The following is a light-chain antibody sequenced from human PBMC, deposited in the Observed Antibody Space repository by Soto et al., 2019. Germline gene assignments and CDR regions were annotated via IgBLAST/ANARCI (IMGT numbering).Light chain of an antibody. CDR3: AAWDDSLNGVV. J-gene: IGLJ2*01. Sequence: QSVVTQPPSASGTPGQRVTIACSGSSSNIGRNTVHWYQQLPGTTPKLLIYSNDQRPSGVPDRFSGSKSGSSASLAISGLQSEDEADYYCAAWDDSLNGVVFGGGTKLNVL. V-gene: IGLV1-44*01. CDR2: SND. CDR1: SSNIGRNT.